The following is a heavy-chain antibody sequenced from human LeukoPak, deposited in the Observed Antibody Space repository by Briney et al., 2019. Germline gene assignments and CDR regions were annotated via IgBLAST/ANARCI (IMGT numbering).Heavy chain of an antibody. CDR2: IYPGDSDT. CDR3: ARPRIAAAGILSAFDI. CDR1: GYSFTSYW. J-gene: IGHJ3*02. V-gene: IGHV5-51*01. Sequence: GESLKISCKGSGYSFTSYWIGWVRQMPGKGLEWMGIIYPGDSDTRYSPSFQGQVTISADKSISTAYLQWSSLKASDTAMYYCARPRIAAAGILSAFDIWGQGTMVTVSS. D-gene: IGHD6-13*01.